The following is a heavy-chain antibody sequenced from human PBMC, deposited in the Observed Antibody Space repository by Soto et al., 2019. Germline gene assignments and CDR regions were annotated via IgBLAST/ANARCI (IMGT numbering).Heavy chain of an antibody. CDR2: IIPMFGTT. V-gene: IGHV1-69*13. J-gene: IGHJ6*02. Sequence: SVKVSCKASGGTFSSYLISWVRQAPGQGLEWMGGIIPMFGTTNYAQKFQGRVTITADESTSTAYMELSSLRSEDTALYYCARDPQPSVLTGGIAGYHGLDVWGQGTTVTVSS. CDR1: GGTFSSYL. CDR3: ARDPQPSVLTGGIAGYHGLDV. D-gene: IGHD2-15*01.